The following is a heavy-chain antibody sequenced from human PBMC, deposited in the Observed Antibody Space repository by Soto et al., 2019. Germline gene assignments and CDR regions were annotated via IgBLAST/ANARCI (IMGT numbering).Heavy chain of an antibody. CDR2: IWYDGSNK. D-gene: IGHD3-3*01. Sequence: QVQLVESGGGMVQPGRSLRLSCAASGFTFSSYGMHWVRQAPGKGLEWVAVIWYDGSNKYYADSVKGRFTISRDNSKNTLYLQMNSLRAEDTAVYYCARAGRGDFWSGYLFGWFDPWGQGTLVTVSS. J-gene: IGHJ5*02. V-gene: IGHV3-33*01. CDR3: ARAGRGDFWSGYLFGWFDP. CDR1: GFTFSSYG.